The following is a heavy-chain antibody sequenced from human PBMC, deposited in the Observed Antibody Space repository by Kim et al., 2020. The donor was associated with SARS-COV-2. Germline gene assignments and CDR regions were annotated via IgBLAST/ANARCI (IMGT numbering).Heavy chain of an antibody. D-gene: IGHD1-26*01. J-gene: IGHJ4*02. CDR3: AKVASHSGSYGALDY. Sequence: GGSLRLSCAASGFTFNNYAMSWVRQAPGKGLEWVSGISGSGGSTYYADSVKGRFTISRDKSNNTLYLQMNSLTVEDTAIYYCAKVASHSGSYGALDYWGQGILVTVSP. CDR1: GFTFNNYA. CDR2: ISGSGGST. V-gene: IGHV3-23*01.